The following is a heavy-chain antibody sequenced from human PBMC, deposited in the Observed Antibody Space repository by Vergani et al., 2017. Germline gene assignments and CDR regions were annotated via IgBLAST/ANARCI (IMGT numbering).Heavy chain of an antibody. CDR1: GGSFSGYY. Sequence: QVQLQQWGAGLLKPSETLSLTCAVYGGSFSGYYWSWIRQPAGKGLEWIGRIYTSGSTNYNPSLKSRVTISVDTSKNQFSLKLSSVTAADTAVYYCARGGMVRGVIQNWFDPWGQGTLVTVSS. CDR3: ARGGMVRGVIQNWFDP. J-gene: IGHJ5*02. V-gene: IGHV4-59*10. D-gene: IGHD3-10*01. CDR2: IYTSGST.